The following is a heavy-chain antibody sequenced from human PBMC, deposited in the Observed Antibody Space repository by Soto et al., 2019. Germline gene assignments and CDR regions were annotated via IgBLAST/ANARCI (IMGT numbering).Heavy chain of an antibody. J-gene: IGHJ4*02. D-gene: IGHD3-10*01. CDR1: GFTFNAYS. V-gene: IGHV3-66*01. CDR2: SSSGGGS. CDR3: ARDSSDYFDS. Sequence: GGSLRLSCAASGFTFNAYSMTWVRLAPGKRLEWVSSSSSGGGSDYADSVRGRFTVSRDASRNTLYLQMNSLRGEDTAVYYCARDSSDYFDSWGQGTPVTVSS.